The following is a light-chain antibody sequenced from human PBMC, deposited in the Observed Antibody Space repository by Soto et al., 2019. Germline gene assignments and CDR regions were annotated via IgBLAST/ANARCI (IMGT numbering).Light chain of an antibody. CDR1: QTVRNNY. CDR2: DAS. CDR3: QQFSSYPLT. V-gene: IGKV3-20*01. J-gene: IGKJ4*01. Sequence: EFVLTPSPGTLSLSPGERATLSCRASQTVRNNYLAWYQQKPGQAPRLLIYDASTRATGIPDRFSGGGSGTDFTLAISRLEPEDSAVYYCQQFSSYPLTFGGGTKVEIK.